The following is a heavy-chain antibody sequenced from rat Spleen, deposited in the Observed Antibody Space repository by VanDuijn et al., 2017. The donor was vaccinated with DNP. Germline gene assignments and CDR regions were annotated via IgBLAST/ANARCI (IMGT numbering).Heavy chain of an antibody. Sequence: QVQLQQSGAEPAKPGSSVKISCKASGYTFTTYYLSWIKQTTGQGLEYIGYINTGSGGTNYNEKFKGKATLTVDKSSTTAFMQLSSLTPDDSAVYYCARRRLPYWYFDFWGPGTMVTVSS. J-gene: IGHJ1*01. D-gene: IGHD1-4*01. V-gene: IGHV1-43*01. CDR3: ARRRLPYWYFDF. CDR1: GYTFTTYY. CDR2: INTGSGGT.